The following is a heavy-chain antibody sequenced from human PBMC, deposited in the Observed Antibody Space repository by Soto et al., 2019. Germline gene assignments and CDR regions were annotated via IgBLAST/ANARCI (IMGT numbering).Heavy chain of an antibody. D-gene: IGHD6-6*01. CDR1: GYAFTTYG. CDR2: ISAHNGNT. V-gene: IGHV1-18*01. CDR3: ARVRDGDY. J-gene: IGHJ4*02. Sequence: QVHLVQSGAEVKKPGASVKVSCQASGYAFTTYGITWVRQAPGQGLEWMGWISAHNGNTNYAQKLQGRVTVTRDTSTSTAYMELRSLRSDDTAVYYCARVRDGDYWGQGALVTVSS.